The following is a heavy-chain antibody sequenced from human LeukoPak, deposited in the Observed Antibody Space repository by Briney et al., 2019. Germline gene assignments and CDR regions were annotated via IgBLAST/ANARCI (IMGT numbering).Heavy chain of an antibody. Sequence: PGGSLRLSCAASGFTFSSYEMNWVRQAPGKGLEWVSYISSSGSTIYYADSVKGRFTISRDNAKNSLYLQMNSLRAEDTAVYYCARERYDILTSYSASFDCWGQGTLVTVSS. J-gene: IGHJ4*02. CDR2: ISSSGSTI. D-gene: IGHD3-9*01. CDR1: GFTFSSYE. CDR3: ARERYDILTSYSASFDC. V-gene: IGHV3-48*03.